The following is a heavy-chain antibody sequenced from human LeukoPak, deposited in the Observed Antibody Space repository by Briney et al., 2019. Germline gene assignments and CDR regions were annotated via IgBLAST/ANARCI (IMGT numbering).Heavy chain of an antibody. CDR1: GYYISSGYY. V-gene: IGHV4-38-2*02. Sequence: SETLSLTCTVSGYYISSGYYWGWIRQPPGKGLEWIGSIYHSGSTYYNPSLKSRVTISVDTSKNQFSLKLSSVTAADTAVYYCARDQLAARGFDYWGQGTLVTVSS. CDR3: ARDQLAARGFDY. D-gene: IGHD6-6*01. J-gene: IGHJ4*02. CDR2: IYHSGST.